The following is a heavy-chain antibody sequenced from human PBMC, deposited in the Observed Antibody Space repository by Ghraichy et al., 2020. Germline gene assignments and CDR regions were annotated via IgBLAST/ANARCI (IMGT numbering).Heavy chain of an antibody. CDR3: ARHVYTNLYYYYMDV. D-gene: IGHD5/OR15-5a*01. V-gene: IGHV4-39*07. CDR1: GGSISSSDYY. J-gene: IGHJ6*03. CDR2: IYYSGST. Sequence: SETLSLTCTVSGGSISSSDYYWGWIRQPPGKGLEWIGSIYYSGSTYYNPSLKSRVTISLDTSKNHFSLKVSSVTAADTAVYFCARHVYTNLYYYYMDVWGKGTAVTVSS.